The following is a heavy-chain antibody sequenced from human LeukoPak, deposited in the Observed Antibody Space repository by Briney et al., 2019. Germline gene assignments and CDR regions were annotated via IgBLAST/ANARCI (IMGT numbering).Heavy chain of an antibody. CDR1: GGSFSGYY. V-gene: IGHV4-34*01. Sequence: SETLSLTCAVYGGSFSGYYWSWIRQPPGKGLEWIGEINHSGSTNYNPSLKSRVTISADTSKNQFSLKLSSVTAADTAVYYCARGTVTTIDYWGQGTLVTVSS. J-gene: IGHJ4*02. CDR3: ARGTVTTIDY. D-gene: IGHD4-17*01. CDR2: INHSGST.